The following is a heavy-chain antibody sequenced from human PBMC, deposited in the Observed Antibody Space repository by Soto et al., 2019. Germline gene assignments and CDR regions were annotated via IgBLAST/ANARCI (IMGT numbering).Heavy chain of an antibody. CDR3: AKDAFVKHQYFGYFDY. D-gene: IGHD3-16*01. Sequence: QVQLVESGGGVVQPGRSLRLSCAASGFTFSSYGMHWVRQAPGKGLEWVAIISHDGGDEYYADSVKCRFTISRDNSKNSLYLQMNSLRAEDTAVYYCAKDAFVKHQYFGYFDYWGQGTLVTVSS. CDR1: GFTFSSYG. V-gene: IGHV3-30*18. J-gene: IGHJ4*02. CDR2: ISHDGGDE.